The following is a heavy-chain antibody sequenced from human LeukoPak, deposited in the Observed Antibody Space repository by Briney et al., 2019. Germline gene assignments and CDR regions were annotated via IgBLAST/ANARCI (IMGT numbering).Heavy chain of an antibody. Sequence: GASVKVSCKASGYTFTGYYMHWVRQAPGQGLEWMGRINPNSGGTNYAQKFQGRVTMTRDTSISTAYMELSRLRSHDTAVYYCARPYSSSAFDYWGQGTLVTVSS. D-gene: IGHD6-6*01. J-gene: IGHJ4*02. CDR3: ARPYSSSAFDY. CDR2: INPNSGGT. CDR1: GYTFTGYY. V-gene: IGHV1-2*06.